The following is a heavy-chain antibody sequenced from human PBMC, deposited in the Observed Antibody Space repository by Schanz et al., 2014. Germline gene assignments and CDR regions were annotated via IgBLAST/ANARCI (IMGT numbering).Heavy chain of an antibody. Sequence: VQLVESGGGLLHPGGSLRLSCAASGFTFSNFGLHWVRQAPGKGLNWVAVISSDGTNKYYADSVQGRFTLSKDFSKDTLYLQLTSLRPEDTAVYYCARLATSKSRLGDAVDIWGQGTMVTVSS. CDR2: ISSDGTNK. D-gene: IGHD6-6*01. CDR1: GFTFSNFG. V-gene: IGHV3-30*03. J-gene: IGHJ3*02. CDR3: ARLATSKSRLGDAVDI.